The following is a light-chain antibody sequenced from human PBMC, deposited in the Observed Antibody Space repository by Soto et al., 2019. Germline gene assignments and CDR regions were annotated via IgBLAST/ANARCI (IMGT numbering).Light chain of an antibody. J-gene: IGLJ2*01. CDR1: SSDVGGYNY. V-gene: IGLV2-14*01. CDR3: SSYTSSSTVV. Sequence: QSALTQPASVSGSPGQSITISCTGTSSDVGGYNYVSWYQQHPGKAXKLXIYDXSNXPXGXSXRFXGXXXXXXXXLXXSGXQAEDEADYYCSSYTSSSTVVFGGGTQLTVL. CDR2: DXS.